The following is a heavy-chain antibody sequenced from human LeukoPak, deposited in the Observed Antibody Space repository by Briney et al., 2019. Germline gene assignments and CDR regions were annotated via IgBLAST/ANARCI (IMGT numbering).Heavy chain of an antibody. D-gene: IGHD3/OR15-3a*01. CDR1: GYXFTGYY. Sequence: ASVKVSCKASGYXFTGYYMHWVRQAPGQGLEWMGWINPNSGGTNYAQKFQGRVTMTRDTSISTAYMELSRLRSDDTAVYYCARSLDRRPSHFDLWGRGILVTVSS. V-gene: IGHV1-2*02. J-gene: IGHJ2*01. CDR3: ARSLDRRPSHFDL. CDR2: INPNSGGT.